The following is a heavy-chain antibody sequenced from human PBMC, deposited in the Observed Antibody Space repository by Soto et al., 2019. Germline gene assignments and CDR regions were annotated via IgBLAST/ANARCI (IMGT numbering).Heavy chain of an antibody. V-gene: IGHV3-30*03. CDR3: ARGDRGAFDL. CDR1: GFTFSSYG. CDR2: ISYDGSNK. Sequence: GGSLRLSCAASGFTFSSYGMHWVRQAPGKGLEWVAVISYDGSNKYYADSVKGRFTISRDNSKNTLYLQMNSLRAEDTAVYYCARGDRGAFDLWGPGTMVTVS. D-gene: IGHD2-21*02. J-gene: IGHJ3*01.